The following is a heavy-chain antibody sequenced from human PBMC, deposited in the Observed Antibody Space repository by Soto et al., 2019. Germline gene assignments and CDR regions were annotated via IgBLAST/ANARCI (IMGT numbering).Heavy chain of an antibody. CDR3: ARVLRYFDWDYAFDI. CDR2: IWNDGSTK. D-gene: IGHD3-9*01. V-gene: IGHV3-33*01. CDR1: GFTFRTYG. J-gene: IGHJ3*02. Sequence: QVQLVESGGGVVQPGRSLRLSCAASGFTFRTYGMHWVRQAPGKGLEWVAVIWNDGSTKYYADSVKGRFTISRDDSKNTRYLQMNSLRAEDTAVYYCARVLRYFDWDYAFDIWGQGTMVTVSS.